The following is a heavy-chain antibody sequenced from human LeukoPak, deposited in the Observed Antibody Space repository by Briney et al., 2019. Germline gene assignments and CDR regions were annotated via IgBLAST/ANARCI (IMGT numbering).Heavy chain of an antibody. CDR3: ARDTRGIYDYIWGSYRYTAIGY. V-gene: IGHV3-21*01. J-gene: IGHJ4*02. D-gene: IGHD3-16*02. Sequence: GGSLRLSCAASGFTFSSYAMSWVRQAPGKGLEWVSSISSSSSYIYYADSVKGRFTISRDNAKNSLYLQMNSLRAEDTAVYYCARDTRGIYDYIWGSYRYTAIGYWGQGTLVTVSS. CDR1: GFTFSSYA. CDR2: ISSSSSYI.